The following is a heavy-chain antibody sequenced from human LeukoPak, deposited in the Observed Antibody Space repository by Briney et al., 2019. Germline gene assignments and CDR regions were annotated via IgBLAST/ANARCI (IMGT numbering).Heavy chain of an antibody. J-gene: IGHJ4*02. V-gene: IGHV1-69*13. Sequence: PWASVKVSCKASGYTFTSYYMHWVRQAPGQGLEWMGGIIPIFGTANYAQKFQGRVTITADESTSTAYMELSSLRSEDTAVYYCARGPNYYDSSGYYYVFDYWGQGTLVTVSS. CDR1: GYTFTSYY. CDR3: ARGPNYYDSSGYYYVFDY. D-gene: IGHD3-22*01. CDR2: IIPIFGTA.